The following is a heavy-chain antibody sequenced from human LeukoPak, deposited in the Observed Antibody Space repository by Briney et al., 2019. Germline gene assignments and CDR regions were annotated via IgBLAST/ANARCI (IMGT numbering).Heavy chain of an antibody. CDR3: AGDISGRVVGLLLSFDY. D-gene: IGHD2-15*01. J-gene: IGHJ4*02. Sequence: PGRSLRPAWAPSGFTFSNYEMNWGRQAPGKGREWASYIRRGRRTIYYVASVKGRFTISRDNATISLYLQLTSLRAEDTAVYYCAGDISGRVVGLLLSFDYWGQGTLVTVSS. CDR2: IRRGRRTI. CDR1: GFTFSNYE. V-gene: IGHV3-48*03.